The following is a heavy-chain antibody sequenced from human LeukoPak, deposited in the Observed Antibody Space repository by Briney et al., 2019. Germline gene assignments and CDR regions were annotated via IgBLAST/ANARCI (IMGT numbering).Heavy chain of an antibody. J-gene: IGHJ4*02. V-gene: IGHV4-34*01. CDR1: GGSFSGYY. CDR3: ARGRRNYGDYGGSRDY. D-gene: IGHD4-17*01. Sequence: SETLSLTCAVYGGSFSGYYWSWIRQPPGKGLEWIGEINHSGSTNYNPPLKSRVTISVDTSKNQFSLKLSSVTAADTAVYYCARGRRNYGDYGGSRDYWGQGTLVTVSS. CDR2: INHSGST.